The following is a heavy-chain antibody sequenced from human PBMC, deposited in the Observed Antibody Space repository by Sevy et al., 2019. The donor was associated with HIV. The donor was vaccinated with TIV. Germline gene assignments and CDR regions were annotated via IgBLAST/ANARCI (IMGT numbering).Heavy chain of an antibody. Sequence: GGSLRLSCAASGFTFSDYYMSWIRQAPGKGLEWVSYISSSGSTIYYADSVKGRFTISRDNAKNSLYLQMNSLRAEDTAVYYCAREGEYYDFGSGHKQGYYFDYWGQGTLVTVSS. D-gene: IGHD3-3*01. V-gene: IGHV3-11*01. CDR1: GFTFSDYY. CDR3: AREGEYYDFGSGHKQGYYFDY. J-gene: IGHJ4*02. CDR2: ISSSGSTI.